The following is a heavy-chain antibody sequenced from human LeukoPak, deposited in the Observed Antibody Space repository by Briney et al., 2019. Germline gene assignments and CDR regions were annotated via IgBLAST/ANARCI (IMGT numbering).Heavy chain of an antibody. V-gene: IGHV4-39*01. CDR1: GGSISSSSNY. J-gene: IGHJ4*02. D-gene: IGHD4-23*01. Sequence: SETLSLTCTVSGGSISSSSNYWGWIRQPPGKGLEWIGSIYYSGSTYYNPSLKSRVTISVDTSKNQFSLKLSSVTAADTAVYYCARQEDYGGILDYWGQGTLVTVSS. CDR3: ARQEDYGGILDY. CDR2: IYYSGST.